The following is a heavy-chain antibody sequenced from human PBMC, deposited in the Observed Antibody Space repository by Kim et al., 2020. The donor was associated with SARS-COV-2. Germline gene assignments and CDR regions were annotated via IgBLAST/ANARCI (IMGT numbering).Heavy chain of an antibody. J-gene: IGHJ6*03. CDR2: ISGSGGST. D-gene: IGHD3-3*01. V-gene: IGHV3-23*01. Sequence: GGSLRLSCAASGFTFSSYAMSWVRQAPGKGLEWVSAISGSGGSTYYADSVKGLFTISRDNSKNTLYLQMNSLRAEDTAVYYCAKVNQPWLLLYYMDVWGKGTTVTVSS. CDR3: AKVNQPWLLLYYMDV. CDR1: GFTFSSYA.